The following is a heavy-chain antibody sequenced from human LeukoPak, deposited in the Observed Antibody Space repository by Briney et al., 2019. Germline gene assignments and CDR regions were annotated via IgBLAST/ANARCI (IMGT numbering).Heavy chain of an antibody. J-gene: IGHJ4*02. CDR3: VSPRGFSYGYFDY. Sequence: SETLSLTCTVSGGSISSSSAYWGWIRQPPGKGLEWIGSIYYSKNTYYNPSLKSRVTISADTSKNQFALTLGSVSATDTAVYYCVSPRGFSYGYFDYWGQGTLVTVSS. CDR1: GGSISSSSAY. CDR2: IYYSKNT. D-gene: IGHD5-18*01. V-gene: IGHV4-39*01.